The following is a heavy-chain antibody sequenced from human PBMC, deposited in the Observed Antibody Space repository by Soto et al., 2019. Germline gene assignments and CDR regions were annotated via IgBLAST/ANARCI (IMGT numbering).Heavy chain of an antibody. J-gene: IGHJ4*02. V-gene: IGHV1-18*01. CDR1: GYTFTSYG. CDR3: ARDVEGSGSYPFDY. CDR2: ISAYNGNT. Sequence: QVQLVQSGAEVKKPGASVKVSCKASGYTFTSYGISWVRQAPGQGLEWMGWISAYNGNTNYAQKLQGRVTXXTXTXXRKAYMEMRSLRSDDTAVYYCARDVEGSGSYPFDYWGQGTLVTGFS. D-gene: IGHD3-10*01.